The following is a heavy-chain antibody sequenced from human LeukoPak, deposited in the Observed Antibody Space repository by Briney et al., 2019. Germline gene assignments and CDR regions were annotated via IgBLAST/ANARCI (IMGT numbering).Heavy chain of an antibody. V-gene: IGHV3-7*01. Sequence: TGGSLRLSCAASGFTFSSYWMSWVRQAPGKGLEWVTNINQDGSEKYYVVSVKGRFTISRDNAKNSLYLQMNSLRAEDTAVYYCAREGCSGGSCYHNWVDPWGQGTLVTVSS. CDR3: AREGCSGGSCYHNWVDP. CDR1: GFTFSSYW. CDR2: INQDGSEK. D-gene: IGHD2-15*01. J-gene: IGHJ5*02.